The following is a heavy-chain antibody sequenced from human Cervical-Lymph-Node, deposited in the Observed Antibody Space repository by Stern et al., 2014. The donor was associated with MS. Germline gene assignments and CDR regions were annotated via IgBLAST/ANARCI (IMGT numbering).Heavy chain of an antibody. D-gene: IGHD6-19*01. CDR1: GYTFTSYG. CDR2: ISTWNGNT. Sequence: QLVQSGAEVKKIGASVKVSCKASGYTFTSYGITWVRQAPGQGLEWMGWISTWNGNTAYAQKFQGRVTMTTDTSTSTAYMELRSLRSDDTALYYCARDWASSGWHYFDYWGQGTLVPVSS. J-gene: IGHJ4*02. V-gene: IGHV1-18*04. CDR3: ARDWASSGWHYFDY.